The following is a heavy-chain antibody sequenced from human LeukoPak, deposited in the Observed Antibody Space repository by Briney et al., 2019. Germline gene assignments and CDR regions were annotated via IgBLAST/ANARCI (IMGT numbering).Heavy chain of an antibody. V-gene: IGHV4-31*03. CDR3: SRGLDSRKLGH. D-gene: IGHD3-22*01. Sequence: SQTLSLTCTVSGASFSSGDQYWNWIRQSPGKGLEWIGRIHPSGRLYNNPSLESRVTISIETSKNQFSLNLNPGTAADSAVYFCSRGLDSRKLGHWRQGTLVTVPS. CDR2: IHPSGRL. CDR1: GASFSSGDQY. J-gene: IGHJ4*02.